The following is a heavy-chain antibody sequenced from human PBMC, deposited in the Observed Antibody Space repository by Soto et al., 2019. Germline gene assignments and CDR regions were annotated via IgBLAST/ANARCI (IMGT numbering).Heavy chain of an antibody. CDR2: IYPGDSDT. CDR1: GYSFTSYW. CDR3: ARRSYPLVVITTGGGYYFDY. V-gene: IGHV5-51*01. J-gene: IGHJ4*02. Sequence: PGESLKISCKGSGYSFTSYWIGWVRQMPGKGLEWMGIIYPGDSDTRYSPSFQGQVTISADKSISTAYLQWSSLKASDTAMYYCARRSYPLVVITTGGGYYFDYWGQGTLVTVSS. D-gene: IGHD3-22*01.